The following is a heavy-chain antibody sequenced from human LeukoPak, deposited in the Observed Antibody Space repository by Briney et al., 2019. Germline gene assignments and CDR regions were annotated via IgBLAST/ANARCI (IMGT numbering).Heavy chain of an antibody. CDR1: GFTVSSNY. J-gene: IGHJ4*02. D-gene: IGHD5-24*01. CDR3: ARGWIEMATILWDY. V-gene: IGHV3-53*01. CDR2: IYSGGST. Sequence: GGSLRLSCAASGFTVSSNYVSWVRQAPGKGLEWVSVIYSGGSTSYADSVKGRFTISRDNSKNTLYLQMNSLRAEDTAVYYCARGWIEMATILWDYWGQGTLVTVSS.